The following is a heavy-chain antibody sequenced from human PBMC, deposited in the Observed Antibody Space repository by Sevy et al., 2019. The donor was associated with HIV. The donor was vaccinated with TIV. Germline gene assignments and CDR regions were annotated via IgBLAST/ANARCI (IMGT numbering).Heavy chain of an antibody. CDR1: GGSMSTYY. CDR3: ARGGWGHAFDY. V-gene: IGHV4-59*01. CDR2: IYYSGST. D-gene: IGHD3-16*01. J-gene: IGHJ4*02. Sequence: SETLSLTCTVSGGSMSTYYWSWIRQPPGKGLEWIGYIYYSGSTNYNPSLKSRVTISVDTSKNQFSLKLSSVTAADTAVYYCARGGWGHAFDYWVPGTLVTVSS.